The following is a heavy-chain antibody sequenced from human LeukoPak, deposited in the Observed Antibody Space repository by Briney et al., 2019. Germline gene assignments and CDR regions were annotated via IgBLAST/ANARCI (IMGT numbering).Heavy chain of an antibody. CDR2: IRFDGTNN. V-gene: IGHV3-30*02. J-gene: IGHJ5*02. Sequence: GGSLRLSCAASDFTFSRYGFHWVRQAPGKGLEWVAFIRFDGTNNFYADSVKGRFTISRDNSKTTVYLQMNSLRAEDTAVYYCAREITNPDWLDPWGQGTLVTVSS. CDR1: DFTFSRYG. CDR3: AREITNPDWLDP. D-gene: IGHD5-24*01.